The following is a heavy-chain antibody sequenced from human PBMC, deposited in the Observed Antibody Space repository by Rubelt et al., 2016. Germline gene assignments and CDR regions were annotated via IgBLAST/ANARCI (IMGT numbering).Heavy chain of an antibody. CDR1: GGSFSGYY. V-gene: IGHV4-34*01. CDR2: INHSGST. Sequence: QVQLQQWGAGLLKPSETLSLTCAVYGGSFSGYYWSWIRQPPGKGLEWIGEINHSGSTNYNPSLKSRVTISVDTSKNQFALKMSAVTAADTAVYYCARIRRYYYYGMDVWGQGTTVTVSS. J-gene: IGHJ6*02. CDR3: ARIRRYYYYGMDV.